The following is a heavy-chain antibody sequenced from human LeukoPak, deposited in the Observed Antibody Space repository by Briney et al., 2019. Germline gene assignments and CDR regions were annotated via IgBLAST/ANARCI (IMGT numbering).Heavy chain of an antibody. CDR3: ARESSSWYRVTVDY. CDR2: ISAYNGNT. CDR1: GYTFTSYG. V-gene: IGHV1-18*04. Sequence: GASVKVSCKPSGYTFTSYGISWVRQAPGQGLEWMGWISAYNGNTNYAQKLQGRVTMTTDTSTSTAYMELRSLRSDDTAVYYCARESSSWYRVTVDYWGQGTLVTVSS. J-gene: IGHJ4*02. D-gene: IGHD6-13*01.